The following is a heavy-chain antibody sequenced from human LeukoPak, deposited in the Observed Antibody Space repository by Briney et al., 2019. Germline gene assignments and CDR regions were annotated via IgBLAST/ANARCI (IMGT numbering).Heavy chain of an antibody. V-gene: IGHV4-59*01. CDR3: ATDGNFDL. J-gene: IGHJ2*01. CDR1: GGSICSYY. D-gene: IGHD1-26*01. CDR2: IYYSGST. Sequence: SETLSLTCTVSGGSICSYYWSWIRQPPGKGLEWIGYIYYSGSTNYNPSLKSRVTISVDTSKNQFSLKLSSVTAADTAVYYCATDGNFDLWGRGTLVTVSS.